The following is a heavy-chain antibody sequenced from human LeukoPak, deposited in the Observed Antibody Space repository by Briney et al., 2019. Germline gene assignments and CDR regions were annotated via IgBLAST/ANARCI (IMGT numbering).Heavy chain of an antibody. CDR2: IIPIFGTA. Sequence: SVKVSGKASGGTFSSYGISWVRQAPGQGLEWMGGIIPIFGTANYAQKFQGRVTITADESTSTAYMELSSLRSEDTAVYYCASGVYYDSSGYSFEYWGQGTLVTVSS. CDR3: ASGVYYDSSGYSFEY. J-gene: IGHJ4*02. D-gene: IGHD3-22*01. CDR1: GGTFSSYG. V-gene: IGHV1-69*13.